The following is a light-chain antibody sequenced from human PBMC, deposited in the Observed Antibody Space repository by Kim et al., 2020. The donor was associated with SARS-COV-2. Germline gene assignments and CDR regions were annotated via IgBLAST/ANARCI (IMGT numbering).Light chain of an antibody. CDR3: QKYGSGPRT. Sequence: AAVGSSVTITCGAMRDINNYLAWYQQKPGEVPKLLIYAASALKSGVPSRFSGSGSGTDFTLAISSLQPEDVGTYYCQKYGSGPRTFGEGTKVDI. CDR1: RDINNY. V-gene: IGKV1-27*01. CDR2: AAS. J-gene: IGKJ1*01.